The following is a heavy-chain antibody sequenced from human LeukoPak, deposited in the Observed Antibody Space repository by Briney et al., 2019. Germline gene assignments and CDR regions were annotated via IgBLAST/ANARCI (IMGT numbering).Heavy chain of an antibody. D-gene: IGHD6-13*01. CDR1: GYIFTSYD. CDR3: ARGLSRDPSAAGTGLRYYYYYYGMDV. V-gene: IGHV1-8*01. Sequence: ASVKVSCKASGYIFTSYDINWVRQATGQGLEWMGWMNPNSGNTGYAQKFQGRVTMTRNTSISTAYMELSSLRSEDTAVYYCARGLSRDPSAAGTGLRYYYYYYGMDVWGQGTTVTVSS. CDR2: MNPNSGNT. J-gene: IGHJ6*02.